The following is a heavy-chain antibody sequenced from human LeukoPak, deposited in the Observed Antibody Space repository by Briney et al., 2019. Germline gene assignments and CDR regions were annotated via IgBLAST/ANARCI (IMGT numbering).Heavy chain of an antibody. CDR3: ARASPLVPAAIGSFDY. CDR1: GGSISSYY. D-gene: IGHD2-2*01. CDR2: IYYSGST. J-gene: IGHJ4*02. Sequence: QPSETLSLTCTVSGGSISSYYWSWIRQPPGKGLEWIGYIYYSGSTNYNPSLKSRVTISVDTSKNQFSLKLSSVTAADTAVYYCARASPLVPAAIGSFDYWGQGTLVTVSS. V-gene: IGHV4-59*01.